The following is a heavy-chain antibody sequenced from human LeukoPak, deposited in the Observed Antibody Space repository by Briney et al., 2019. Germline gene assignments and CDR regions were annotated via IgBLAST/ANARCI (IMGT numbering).Heavy chain of an antibody. Sequence: PGGSLRLSCVASGFTFSSYAMHWVRQAPGKGLEYVSAISSNGGSTYYANSVKGRFTISRDNAKNSLYLQMNSLRAEDTAVYYCARDFNPIHEYYFDYWGQGTLVTVSS. CDR2: ISSNGGST. V-gene: IGHV3-64*01. J-gene: IGHJ4*02. CDR3: ARDFNPIHEYYFDY. CDR1: GFTFSSYA.